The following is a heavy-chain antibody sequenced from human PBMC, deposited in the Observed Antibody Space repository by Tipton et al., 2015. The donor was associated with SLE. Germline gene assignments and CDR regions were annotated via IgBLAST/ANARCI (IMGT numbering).Heavy chain of an antibody. D-gene: IGHD3/OR15-3a*01. Sequence: TLSLTCAVYGGSFSGYYWSWIRQPPGKGLECIGEIGQSGRTNYNPSLKSRVTISIDTSKNQLSLKLSSVTAADTAIYYCTRDVEFSTVSIFGLVPWGQGLQVTVSS. V-gene: IGHV4-34*01. CDR1: GGSFSGYY. CDR2: IGQSGRT. CDR3: TRDVEFSTVSIFGLVP. J-gene: IGHJ4*02.